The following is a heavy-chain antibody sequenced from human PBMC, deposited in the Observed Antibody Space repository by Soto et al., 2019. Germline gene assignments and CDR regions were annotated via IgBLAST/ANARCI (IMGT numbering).Heavy chain of an antibody. CDR1: GGSISSSSYY. Sequence: QLQLQESGPGLVKPSETLSLTCSVSGGSISSSSYYWGWIRQPPGKGLEWVGSIYYGGTTYYNPSLKSRVTISVDTSKNQFSLRLSSVTAADPAVYYCSKTDYYHYGMDVWGQGTTVTVSS. CDR3: SKTDYYHYGMDV. J-gene: IGHJ6*02. CDR2: IYYGGTT. V-gene: IGHV4-39*01.